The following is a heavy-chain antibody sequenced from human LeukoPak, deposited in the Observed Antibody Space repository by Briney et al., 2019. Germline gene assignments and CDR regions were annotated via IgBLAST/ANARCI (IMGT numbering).Heavy chain of an antibody. CDR2: IYYSGTT. V-gene: IGHV4-59*01. Sequence: SETLSLTCTVSGGXISNYYWSWIRQPPGKGLEWLGYIYYSGTTNYNPSLKSRVTISVDTSKNQFSLKLNSVTAADTAVYYCARGRDGYSSYFDYWGQGTLVIVFS. D-gene: IGHD5-24*01. CDR3: ARGRDGYSSYFDY. J-gene: IGHJ4*02. CDR1: GGXISNYY.